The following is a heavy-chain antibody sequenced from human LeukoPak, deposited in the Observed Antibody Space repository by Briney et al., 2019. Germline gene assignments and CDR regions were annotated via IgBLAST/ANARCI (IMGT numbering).Heavy chain of an antibody. CDR1: GGSISNTNW. D-gene: IGHD2-2*01. Sequence: SETLSLTCDVSGGSISNTNWWSWVRQPPGQGLEWIGEVSLAGQTNYNPTLKSRVTISLDTSKNQFSLKLTSVTAADTAVYYCASHIYCNSTSCYDYWGQGTLVTVSS. CDR2: VSLAGQT. CDR3: ASHIYCNSTSCYDY. V-gene: IGHV4-4*02. J-gene: IGHJ4*02.